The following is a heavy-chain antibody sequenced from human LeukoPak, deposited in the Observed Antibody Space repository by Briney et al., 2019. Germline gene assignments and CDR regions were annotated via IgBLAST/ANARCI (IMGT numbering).Heavy chain of an antibody. D-gene: IGHD3-22*01. Sequence: PGGSLRLSCAASGFTFSSYWMSWVRQAPGKGLEWVANIKQDGSEKYYVDSVKGRFTISRDNAKNSLYLQMNSLRAEDTAVYYCASTPDIYDSSGYRYYFDYWGQGTLVTVSS. V-gene: IGHV3-7*01. CDR1: GFTFSSYW. CDR3: ASTPDIYDSSGYRYYFDY. J-gene: IGHJ4*02. CDR2: IKQDGSEK.